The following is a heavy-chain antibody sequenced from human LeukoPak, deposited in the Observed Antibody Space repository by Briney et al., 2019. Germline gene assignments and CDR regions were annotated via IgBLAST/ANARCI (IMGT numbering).Heavy chain of an antibody. D-gene: IGHD1-1*01. Sequence: PGGSLRLSCAASGFTVSSNYMSWVRQAPGKGLEWVAVVHRDGDTYHADSVKGRFTISRDKSENTVYLQMNSLRDEDTAVYYCARAPYGVGYTVERDYWGQGTLVTVSS. J-gene: IGHJ4*02. V-gene: IGHV3-53*01. CDR2: VHRDGDT. CDR3: ARAPYGVGYTVERDY. CDR1: GFTVSSNY.